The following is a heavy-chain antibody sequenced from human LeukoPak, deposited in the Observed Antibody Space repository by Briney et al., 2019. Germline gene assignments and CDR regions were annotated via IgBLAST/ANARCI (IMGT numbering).Heavy chain of an antibody. D-gene: IGHD6-13*01. CDR1: GFTFSSYD. CDR2: ISGSGGST. V-gene: IGHV3-23*01. Sequence: PGGSLRLSCAASGFTFSSYDMHWVRQAPGKGLEWVSAISGSGGSTYYADSVKGRFTISRDNSKNTLYLQMNSLRAEDTAVYYCAKNPGAAEALDYWGQGTLVTVSS. J-gene: IGHJ4*02. CDR3: AKNPGAAEALDY.